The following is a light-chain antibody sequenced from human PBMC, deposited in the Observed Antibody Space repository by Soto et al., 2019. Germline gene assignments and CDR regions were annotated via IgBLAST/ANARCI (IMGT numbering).Light chain of an antibody. CDR3: QQYGSSPQT. CDR1: QSVRSNC. CDR2: GAS. V-gene: IGKV3-20*01. Sequence: EIVLTQSPGTLSLSPGERATLSCRASQSVRSNCLAWYQQKPGQAPRLLIYGASSRATGIPDRFSGSGSGTDFSFTISRLEPEDFAVYYCQQYGSSPQTFGQGTKVDIK. J-gene: IGKJ1*01.